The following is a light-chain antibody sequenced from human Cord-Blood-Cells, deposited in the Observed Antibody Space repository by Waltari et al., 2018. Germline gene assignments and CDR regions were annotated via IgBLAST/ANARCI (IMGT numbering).Light chain of an antibody. CDR2: DAS. Sequence: DLQMTQSPSSLSASVGARVTITCQASQDISNYLNWYQQKPGKAPKLLIYDASNLETGVPSRFSGSGSGTDFTFNISSLQPEDIATYYCQQYDNPLYTFGQGTKLEIK. V-gene: IGKV1-33*01. CDR3: QQYDNPLYT. CDR1: QDISNY. J-gene: IGKJ2*01.